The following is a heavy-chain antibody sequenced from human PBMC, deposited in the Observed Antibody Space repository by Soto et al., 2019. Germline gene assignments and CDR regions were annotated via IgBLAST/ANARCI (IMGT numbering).Heavy chain of an antibody. J-gene: IGHJ4*02. V-gene: IGHV2-5*02. D-gene: IGHD3-22*01. Sequence: QITLKESGPPLVKPAQTLTLTCTFSGFSLSTSGVGVGWIRQPPGKALEWLALIYWDDDKRYSPSLKSRLTITKDTSKNQVVLTMTNMDPVDTATYYCAHECLYYYDSSGYDYWGQGTLVTVSS. CDR3: AHECLYYYDSSGYDY. CDR2: IYWDDDK. CDR1: GFSLSTSGVG.